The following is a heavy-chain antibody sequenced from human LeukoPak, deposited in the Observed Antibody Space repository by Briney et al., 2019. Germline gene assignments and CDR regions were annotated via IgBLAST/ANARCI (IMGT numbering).Heavy chain of an antibody. CDR2: SKNKANNYIT. CDR3: ARDSSGQGDY. V-gene: IGHV3-72*01. CDR1: GFTFSDHY. Sequence: GGSLRLSCAASGFTFSDHYIDWVRQAPGKGLEWVGRSKNKANNYITQYAAFVQGRFTISRDNSKNSLYLQINSLKTEETAVYYCARDSSGQGDYWGQGTLVTVSS. D-gene: IGHD3-22*01. J-gene: IGHJ4*02.